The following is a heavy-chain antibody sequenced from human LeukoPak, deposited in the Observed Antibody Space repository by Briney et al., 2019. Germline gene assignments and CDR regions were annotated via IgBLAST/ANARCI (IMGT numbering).Heavy chain of an antibody. Sequence: ASVTVSFKTSGDTFTTYGISWVRQAPGQGLEWMGWISAYNGNTKYAQKLQGRVTMTTDTSTSTAYMELRSLRSEDTAVYYCARDPVSSSWYSYYYYGMDVWGQGTTVTVSS. CDR2: ISAYNGNT. V-gene: IGHV1-18*01. CDR1: GDTFTTYG. J-gene: IGHJ6*02. CDR3: ARDPVSSSWYSYYYYGMDV. D-gene: IGHD6-13*01.